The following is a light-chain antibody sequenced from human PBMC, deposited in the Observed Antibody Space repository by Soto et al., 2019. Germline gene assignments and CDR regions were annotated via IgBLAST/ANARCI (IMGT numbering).Light chain of an antibody. J-gene: IGLJ1*01. CDR1: SSNIGAGYD. V-gene: IGLV1-40*01. Sequence: QSVLTQPPSVSGAPGQRVTISCTGSSSNIGAGYDVHWYQQLPGTAPKLLIYGNSNRPSGVPDRFSGSKSGTSASLAITGLQAEDEADYYCQSYDSSLSVSPYVFGTGTKLTVL. CDR2: GNS. CDR3: QSYDSSLSVSPYV.